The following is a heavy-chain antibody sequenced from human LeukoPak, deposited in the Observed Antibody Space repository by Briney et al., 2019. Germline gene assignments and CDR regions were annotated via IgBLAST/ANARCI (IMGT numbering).Heavy chain of an antibody. J-gene: IGHJ3*02. Sequence: GGSLRLSCAASGFIFSSYGMHWVRQAPGKGLEWVAVISYDGSNKYYADSVKGRFTISRDNSKNTLYLQMNSLRAEDTAVYYCAREYYDILTGCHDAFDIWGQGTMVTVSS. CDR3: AREYYDILTGCHDAFDI. CDR2: ISYDGSNK. V-gene: IGHV3-30*03. CDR1: GFIFSSYG. D-gene: IGHD3-9*01.